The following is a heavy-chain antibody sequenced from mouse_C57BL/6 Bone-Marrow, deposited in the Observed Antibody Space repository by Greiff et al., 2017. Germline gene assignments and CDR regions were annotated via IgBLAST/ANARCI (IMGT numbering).Heavy chain of an antibody. CDR1: GYSFTGYY. D-gene: IGHD1-1*01. V-gene: IGHV1-42*01. CDR2: INPSTGGT. Sequence: EVKLVESGPELVKPGASVKISCKASGYSFTGYYMNWVKQSPEKSLEWIGEINPSTGGTTYNQTFKAKATLTVDKSSSTAYMQLKSLTSEDSAVYYCARGVLLWFAYWGQGTLVTVSA. J-gene: IGHJ3*01. CDR3: ARGVLLWFAY.